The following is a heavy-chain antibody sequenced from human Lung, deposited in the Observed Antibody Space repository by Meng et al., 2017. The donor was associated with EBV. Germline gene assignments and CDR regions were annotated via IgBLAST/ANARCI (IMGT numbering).Heavy chain of an antibody. CDR2: INHSGST. Sequence: PVQQCGHGLFKLSATLSLPGAVFGGSFSGYYWSWIRQPPGTGREWIGEINHSGSTNYNPSLKSRVTKSVDTSKNQFSLKLSSVTAADTAVYYCARGRSGPNGYYWGQGTLVTVSS. V-gene: IGHV4-34*01. J-gene: IGHJ4*02. CDR3: ARGRSGPNGYY. D-gene: IGHD6-19*01. CDR1: GGSFSGYY.